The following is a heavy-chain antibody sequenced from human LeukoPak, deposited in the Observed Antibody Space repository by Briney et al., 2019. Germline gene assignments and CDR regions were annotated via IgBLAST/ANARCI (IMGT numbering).Heavy chain of an antibody. CDR2: FDLEDGET. Sequence: ASVKVSCKVSGYTLTELCMHLGRQAPGKGLEWLGGFDLEDGETIYAQKVQGRVSMTEDTSTDTAYMELSSLRSEDTAVYYCATFPHFNYYDSRPFDYWGQGTLVTVSS. CDR3: ATFPHFNYYDSRPFDY. D-gene: IGHD3-22*01. J-gene: IGHJ4*02. V-gene: IGHV1-24*01. CDR1: GYTLTELC.